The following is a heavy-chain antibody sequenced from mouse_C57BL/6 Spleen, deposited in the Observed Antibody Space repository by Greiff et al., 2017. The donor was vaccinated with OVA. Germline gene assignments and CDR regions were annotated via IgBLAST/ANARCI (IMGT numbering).Heavy chain of an antibody. CDR1: GYAFSSSW. Sequence: VQLQQSGPELVKPGASVKISCKASGYAFSSSWMNWVKQRPGKGLEWIGRIYPGDGDTNYNGKFKGKATLTADKSSSTAYMQLSSLTSEDSAVSFCAREGAYYSSWFAYWGQGTLVTVSA. J-gene: IGHJ3*01. CDR2: IYPGDGDT. V-gene: IGHV1-82*01. D-gene: IGHD2-12*01. CDR3: AREGAYYSSWFAY.